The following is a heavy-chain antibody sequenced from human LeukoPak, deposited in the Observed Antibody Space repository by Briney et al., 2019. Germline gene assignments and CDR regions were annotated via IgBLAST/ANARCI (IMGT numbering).Heavy chain of an antibody. J-gene: IGHJ4*02. D-gene: IGHD3-10*01. CDR2: IMQDGIDK. V-gene: IGHV3-7*01. CDR3: ARGLRFGESPFDY. Sequence: QTGGSPRLSCAASGFTFSNYWMNWVRQAPGKGLEWVANIMQDGIDKYYVDSVKCPYTNSRNNANNFLYLQMNSLRAEDTAVYYCARGLRFGESPFDYWGQGTLVTVSS. CDR1: GFTFSNYW.